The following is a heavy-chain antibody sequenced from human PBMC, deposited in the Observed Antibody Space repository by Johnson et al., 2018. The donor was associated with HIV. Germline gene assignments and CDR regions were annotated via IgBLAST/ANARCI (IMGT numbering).Heavy chain of an antibody. Sequence: QVQLVESGGGVVQPGGSLRLSCAASGFTFSSYGMHWVRQAPGKGLAWVAFIRYDESTIYYADSVKGRFIISRDNSKNTLYVQMNRLRPEDTAAYFCAKGRSGGSGAFDIWGQGTVVTVSS. CDR1: GFTFSSYG. CDR3: AKGRSGGSGAFDI. V-gene: IGHV3-30*02. CDR2: IRYDESTI. D-gene: IGHD3-10*01. J-gene: IGHJ3*02.